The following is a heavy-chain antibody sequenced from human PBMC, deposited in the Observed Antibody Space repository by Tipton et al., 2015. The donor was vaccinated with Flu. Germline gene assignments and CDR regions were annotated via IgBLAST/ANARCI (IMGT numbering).Heavy chain of an antibody. Sequence: GLVKPSETLSLTCTVSGGSISSSNYYWGWIRQPPGKGLEWIGSFYNSRSTYYNPPLKSRVTISVDTSNNQFSLNVNSVTAADTAVYYCAGYYDVLTGYYRTGWFDPWGQGTLVTVSS. J-gene: IGHJ5*02. CDR3: AGYYDVLTGYYRTGWFDP. CDR2: FYNSRST. V-gene: IGHV4-39*07. CDR1: GGSISSSNYY. D-gene: IGHD3-9*01.